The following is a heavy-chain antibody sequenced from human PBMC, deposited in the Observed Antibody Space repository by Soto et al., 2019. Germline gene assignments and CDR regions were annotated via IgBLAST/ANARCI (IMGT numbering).Heavy chain of an antibody. J-gene: IGHJ5*02. CDR2: IYYSGST. CDR3: ARAKKAINWFDP. Sequence: SETLSLTCTVSGGSISSSSYYWGWIRQPPGKGLEWIGSIYYSGSTYYNPSLKSRVTISVDTSKNQFSLKLSSVTAADTAVYYCARAKKAINWFDPWGQGTLVTVSS. CDR1: GGSISSSSYY. V-gene: IGHV4-39*01.